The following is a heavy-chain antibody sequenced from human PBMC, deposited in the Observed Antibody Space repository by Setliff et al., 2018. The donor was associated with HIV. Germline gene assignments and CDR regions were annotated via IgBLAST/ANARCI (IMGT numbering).Heavy chain of an antibody. V-gene: IGHV4-31*03. D-gene: IGHD3-16*02. J-gene: IGHJ4*03. CDR2: IYYSGST. CDR3: ARVPPLKAFGGVISLYYFDY. CDR1: GGSISSGGYY. Sequence: SETLSLTCTVSGGSISSGGYYWSWIRQHPGKGLEWIGYIYYSGSTYYNPSLKSRVTISVDTSKNQFSLKLSSVTAADTAVYYCARVPPLKAFGGVISLYYFDYWGPETLLVTVSS.